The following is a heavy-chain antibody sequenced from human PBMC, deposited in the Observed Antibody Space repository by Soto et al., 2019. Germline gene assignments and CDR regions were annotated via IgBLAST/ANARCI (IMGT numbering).Heavy chain of an antibody. CDR3: AKARGAYPVAAFDY. CDR1: GFSFSSYG. J-gene: IGHJ4*02. V-gene: IGHV3-30*18. D-gene: IGHD6-19*01. CDR2: ISYDGSNK. Sequence: ALRLSCAASGFSFSSYGMHWVRQAPGKGLEWVAVISYDGSNKYYADSVKGRFTISRDNSKNTLYLQMNSLRAEDTAVYYCAKARGAYPVAAFDYWGQGTLVTVSS.